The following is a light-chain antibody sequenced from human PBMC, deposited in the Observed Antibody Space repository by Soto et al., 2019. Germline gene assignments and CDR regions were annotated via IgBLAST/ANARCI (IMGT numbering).Light chain of an antibody. Sequence: EIVLTQSPGTLSLSPGERATLSCKASQSVTSRYLAWYQQKPGQAPRLLIYGASSRATGIPDRFSGSGSGTDFTLTISRLEPEDFAAYFCHQYNNSPEYTFGQGTKLEIK. CDR1: QSVTSRY. J-gene: IGKJ2*01. CDR2: GAS. V-gene: IGKV3-20*01. CDR3: HQYNNSPEYT.